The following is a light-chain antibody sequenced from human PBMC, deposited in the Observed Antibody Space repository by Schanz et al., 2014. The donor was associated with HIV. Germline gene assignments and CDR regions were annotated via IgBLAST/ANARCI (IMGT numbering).Light chain of an antibody. J-gene: IGLJ3*02. Sequence: QSVLTQPPSASGTPGQRVTISCSGSSSNIGSNTVNWYQQLPGTAPQLLIYSNHRRPSGVPARFSGSKSGTSASLAISGLQAEDEADYYCQSYDSSLSAWVFGGGTKLTVL. CDR3: QSYDSSLSAWV. CDR2: SNH. CDR1: SSNIGSNT. V-gene: IGLV1-44*01.